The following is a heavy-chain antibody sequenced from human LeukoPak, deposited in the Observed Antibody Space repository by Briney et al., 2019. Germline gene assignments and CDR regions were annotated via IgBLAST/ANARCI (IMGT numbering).Heavy chain of an antibody. V-gene: IGHV4-4*09. CDR2: IYTSGST. CDR1: GGSISGYY. CDR3: ARTGDGGMKN. J-gene: IGHJ4*02. D-gene: IGHD4-23*01. Sequence: SETLSLTCTVSGGSISGYYWSWIRQPPGKGLEWIGYIYTSGSTNYNPSLKSRVTISVDTSKSQFSLKLSSVTAADTAVYYCARTGDGGMKNWGQGTLVTVSS.